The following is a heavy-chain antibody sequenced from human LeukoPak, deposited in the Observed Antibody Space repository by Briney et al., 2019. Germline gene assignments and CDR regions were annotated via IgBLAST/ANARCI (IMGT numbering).Heavy chain of an antibody. CDR2: ITTSGNTI. V-gene: IGHV3-11*04. J-gene: IGHJ4*02. CDR1: GFTFSEYY. CDR3: TRSRPGTEAGQPNFDY. D-gene: IGHD6-13*01. Sequence: GGSLRLSCAPSGFTFSEYYMTWIRQAPGKGLEWVSYITTSGNTIHYADSVKGRFTISRDNAKNSLYLQMNSLRAEDTAVYYCTRSRPGTEAGQPNFDYWGQGTLVTVSS.